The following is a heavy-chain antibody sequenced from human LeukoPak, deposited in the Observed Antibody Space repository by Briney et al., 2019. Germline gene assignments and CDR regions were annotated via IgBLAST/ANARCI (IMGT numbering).Heavy chain of an antibody. V-gene: IGHV3-23*01. Sequence: GGSLRLSCAASGFTFSSYAMSWVRQAPGKGLEWVSAISGSGGATYYADSVKGRFTISRDNSMDSLYLQMNSLRAEDTAIYYCAKHVEGLRLGELSPQDYWGQGTLVTVSS. CDR1: GFTFSSYA. J-gene: IGHJ4*02. D-gene: IGHD3-16*02. CDR3: AKHVEGLRLGELSPQDY. CDR2: ISGSGGAT.